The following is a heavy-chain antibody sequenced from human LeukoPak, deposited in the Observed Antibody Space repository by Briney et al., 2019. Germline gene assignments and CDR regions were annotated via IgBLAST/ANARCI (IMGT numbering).Heavy chain of an antibody. V-gene: IGHV1-8*01. Sequence: ASVKVSFKASGYTFSSHDIIWVRQATGQGLEYMGWLHTDNDDAGYAEKFQGRVNLTKDTSTGTAYMELSSLPFADTAVYYCARGGTAAETSGFDHWGRGTQVTVSS. CDR3: ARGGTAAETSGFDH. CDR1: GYTFSSHD. D-gene: IGHD6-13*01. J-gene: IGHJ4*01. CDR2: LHTDNDDA.